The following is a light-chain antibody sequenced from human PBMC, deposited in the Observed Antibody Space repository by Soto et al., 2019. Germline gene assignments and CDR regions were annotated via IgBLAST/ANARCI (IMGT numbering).Light chain of an antibody. CDR1: SSDVGNYNL. CDR3: CSYAGSSTFVV. J-gene: IGLJ2*01. Sequence: QSALTQPASVSGSPGQSITISCTGTSSDVGNYNLVSWYQHHPGKAPKLMIYEVKNRPSGVSNRFSGSKSGNTASLTISGLQAEDEADYYCCSYAGSSTFVVFGGGTKVTVL. CDR2: EVK. V-gene: IGLV2-23*02.